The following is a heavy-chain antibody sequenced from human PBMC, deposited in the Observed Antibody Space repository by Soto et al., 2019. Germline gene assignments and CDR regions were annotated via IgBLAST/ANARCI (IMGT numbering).Heavy chain of an antibody. Sequence: GGSLRLSCAASGFIFSSYAMSWVRQAPGKGLEWVSAISGSGGSTYYADSVKGRFTISRDNAKSSLFLQMNSLRPDDTALYYCAKDMKWGGMTTIHYFDSWGQGTLVTVSS. V-gene: IGHV3-23*01. CDR1: GFIFSSYA. CDR3: AKDMKWGGMTTIHYFDS. D-gene: IGHD4-17*01. CDR2: ISGSGGST. J-gene: IGHJ4*02.